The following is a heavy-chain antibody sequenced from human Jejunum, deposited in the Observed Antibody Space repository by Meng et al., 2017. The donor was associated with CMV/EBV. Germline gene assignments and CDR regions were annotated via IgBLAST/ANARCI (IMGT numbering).Heavy chain of an antibody. CDR1: CGSVNNYY. Sequence: VRLQGAGPGLVQPSDILSLSCTAACGSVNNYYGSWIRQSAGKGLEWIGRFYCSDTYNRHPSLDSRVIMSLDTSKNQFSLNLRSVTDADTATYYCARGPGASTREGFDYWGLGTLVTVSS. V-gene: IGHV4-4*07. CDR3: ARGPGASTREGFDY. J-gene: IGHJ4*02. D-gene: IGHD1-26*01. CDR2: FYCSDTY.